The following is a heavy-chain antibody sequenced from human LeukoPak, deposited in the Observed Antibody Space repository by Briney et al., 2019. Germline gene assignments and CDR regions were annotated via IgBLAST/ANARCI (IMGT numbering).Heavy chain of an antibody. J-gene: IGHJ4*02. CDR1: GFTFSRYG. Sequence: GGSLRLSCAASGFTFSRYGMHWVRQAPGKGLEWVAVIWYDDKYYADSVKGRFTISGDNSKNTLYLQMNSLRAEDTAVCYCAREMDTGIRYYFDYWGQGTLVTVSS. V-gene: IGHV3-33*01. CDR2: IWYDDK. D-gene: IGHD5-18*01. CDR3: AREMDTGIRYYFDY.